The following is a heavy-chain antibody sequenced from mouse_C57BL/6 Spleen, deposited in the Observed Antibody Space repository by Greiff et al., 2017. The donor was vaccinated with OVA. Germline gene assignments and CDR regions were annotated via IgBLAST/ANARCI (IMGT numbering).Heavy chain of an antibody. CDR3: ARFYDGYYYAMDY. V-gene: IGHV3-8*01. J-gene: IGHJ4*01. D-gene: IGHD2-3*01. CDR1: GYSITSDY. Sequence: VQLKESGPGLAKPSQTLSLTCSVTGYSITSDYWNWIRKFPGNKLEYMGYISYSGSTYYNPSLKSRLSITRDTSKNQYYLQLHSVTTEDTATYYCARFYDGYYYAMDYWGQGTSVTVSS. CDR2: ISYSGST.